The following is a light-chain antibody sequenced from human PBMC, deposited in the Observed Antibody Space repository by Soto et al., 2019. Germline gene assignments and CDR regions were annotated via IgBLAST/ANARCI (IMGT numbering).Light chain of an antibody. Sequence: DLVLTPSPDSLSVSLGDRATINCKSSQSVLYSSNNKNYLAWYQQKPGQPPKLLIYWASTRESGVPDRFSGSGSGTDFTLTISSLQAEDVAVYYCQQYYSTPLTFGGGTKVDIK. CDR1: QSVLYSSNNKNY. J-gene: IGKJ4*01. CDR2: WAS. CDR3: QQYYSTPLT. V-gene: IGKV4-1*01.